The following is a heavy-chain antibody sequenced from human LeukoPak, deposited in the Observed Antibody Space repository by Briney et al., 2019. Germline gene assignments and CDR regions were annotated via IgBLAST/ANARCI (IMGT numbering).Heavy chain of an antibody. CDR3: ARQILRGSYFYYLDV. Sequence: GGSLRLSCAASGFSFNSFGMSWVRQTPGKGLEWVSSIPSRGDNTHYADSLEGRFTISRDTWKNTVYLQMNRLTVEDTATYYCARQILRGSYFYYLDVWGTGTPVTVSS. CDR2: IPSRGDNT. J-gene: IGHJ6*03. V-gene: IGHV3-23*01. D-gene: IGHD3-10*01. CDR1: GFSFNSFG.